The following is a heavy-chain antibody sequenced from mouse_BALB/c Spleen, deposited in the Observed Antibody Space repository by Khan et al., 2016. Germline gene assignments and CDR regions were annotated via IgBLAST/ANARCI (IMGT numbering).Heavy chain of an antibody. D-gene: IGHD1-1*01. V-gene: IGHV9-3*02. CDR1: GYTFRNYG. Sequence: QIQLVQSGPELRKPGETVKISCKASGYTFRNYGINWVTQAPGKGLKWMGWINTNTEESTFAEEFKGRFAFSLETSASTAYLQINNLKNEDTATYFCAGYGSSAYVDSWGRGTTLTVSS. CDR2: INTNTEES. CDR3: AGYGSSAYVDS. J-gene: IGHJ2*01.